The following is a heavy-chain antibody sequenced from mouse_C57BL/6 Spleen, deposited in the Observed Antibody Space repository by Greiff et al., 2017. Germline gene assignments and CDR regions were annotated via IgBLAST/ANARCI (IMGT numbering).Heavy chain of an antibody. J-gene: IGHJ4*01. D-gene: IGHD2-4*01. Sequence: EVQGVESGGGLVQPGGSLKLSCAASGFTFSDYYMYWVRQTPEKRLEWVAYISNGGGSTYYPDTVKGRFTISRDNAKNTLYLQMSRLKSEDTAMYYCARHAAYDYDPYAMDYWGQGTSVTVSS. CDR2: ISNGGGST. V-gene: IGHV5-12*01. CDR3: ARHAAYDYDPYAMDY. CDR1: GFTFSDYY.